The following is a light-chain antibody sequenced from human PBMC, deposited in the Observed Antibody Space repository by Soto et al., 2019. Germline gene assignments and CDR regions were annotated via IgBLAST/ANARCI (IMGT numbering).Light chain of an antibody. CDR2: EVS. J-gene: IGLJ2*01. Sequence: QSALTQPASVSGSPGQSITISCTGTSNDVGGYKYVSWYQQHPGKVPKLMIYEVSNRPSGVSNRFSASKSGNTASLTISGLQAEDEGDYYCSSYTSRSTLVFGGGTNLTVL. V-gene: IGLV2-14*01. CDR3: SSYTSRSTLV. CDR1: SNDVGGYKY.